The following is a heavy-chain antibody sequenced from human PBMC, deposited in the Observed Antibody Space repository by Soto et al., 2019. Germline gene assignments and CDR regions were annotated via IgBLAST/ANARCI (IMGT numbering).Heavy chain of an antibody. CDR3: ASHGYCSGGSCYSNWFDP. D-gene: IGHD2-15*01. V-gene: IGHV3-21*01. CDR2: ISSSSSYI. Sequence: EVQLVESGGGLVKPGGSLRLSCAASGFTFSSYSMNWVRQAPGKGLEWVSSISSSSSYIYYADSVKGRFTISRDNAKNSLYLQMNSLRAEDTAVYYCASHGYCSGGSCYSNWFDPWGQGTLVTFSS. CDR1: GFTFSSYS. J-gene: IGHJ5*02.